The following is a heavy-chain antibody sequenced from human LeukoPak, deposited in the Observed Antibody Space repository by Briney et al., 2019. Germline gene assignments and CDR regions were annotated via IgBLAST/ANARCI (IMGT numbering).Heavy chain of an antibody. Sequence: GESLKISCKGSGYSFTSYWIGWVRQMSGKGLEWMGIIYPVDSDTRYSPSFQGQVTISADKSISTAYLQWSSLKASDTAMYYCARVSATYCSGGKCYSRYFDYWGQGTLVTVSS. J-gene: IGHJ4*02. D-gene: IGHD2-15*01. V-gene: IGHV5-51*01. CDR3: ARVSATYCSGGKCYSRYFDY. CDR1: GYSFTSYW. CDR2: IYPVDSDT.